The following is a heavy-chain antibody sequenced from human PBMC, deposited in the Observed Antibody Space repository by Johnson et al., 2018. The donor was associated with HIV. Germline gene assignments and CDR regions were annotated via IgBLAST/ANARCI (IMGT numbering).Heavy chain of an antibody. V-gene: IGHV3-23*04. D-gene: IGHD5-12*01. CDR2: ISGTGGTT. CDR1: GFTFSTYG. Sequence: VQLVESGGVLVQPGESLRMSCVASGFTFSTYGMTWVRQAPGKGLEWVSAISGTGGTTYYADSVRGRFSISRDKSKDTLYLQMRSLRAEDTAVYYCAKGRGYDYDALDFWGQGTMVTVSS. J-gene: IGHJ3*01. CDR3: AKGRGYDYDALDF.